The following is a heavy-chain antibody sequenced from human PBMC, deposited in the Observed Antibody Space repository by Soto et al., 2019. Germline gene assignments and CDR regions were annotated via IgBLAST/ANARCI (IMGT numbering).Heavy chain of an antibody. V-gene: IGHV4-59*01. CDR3: ARGTTIFGVVIMEPAGMDV. J-gene: IGHJ6*04. Sequence: QVQLQESGPGLVKPSETLSLTCTVSGGSISSYYWSWIRQPPGKGLEWIGYIYYSGSTNYNPSLKSRVTISVDTSKNQFSLTLSSVTAADTAVDYCARGTTIFGVVIMEPAGMDVWGEGTTVTVSS. D-gene: IGHD3-3*01. CDR1: GGSISSYY. CDR2: IYYSGST.